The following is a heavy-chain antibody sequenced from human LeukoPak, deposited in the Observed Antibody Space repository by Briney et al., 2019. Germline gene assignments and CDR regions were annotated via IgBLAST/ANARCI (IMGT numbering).Heavy chain of an antibody. V-gene: IGHV4-61*02. J-gene: IGHJ3*02. CDR1: GGPISSGSYY. CDR3: ARDLELLRFLEWLPSYAFDI. D-gene: IGHD3-3*01. CDR2: IYTSGST. Sequence: SETLSLTCTVSGGPISSGSYYWSWIRQPAGKGLEWIGRIYTSGSTNYNPSLKSRVTMSVDTSKNQFSLKLSSVTAADTAVYYCARDLELLRFLEWLPSYAFDIWGQGTMVTVSS.